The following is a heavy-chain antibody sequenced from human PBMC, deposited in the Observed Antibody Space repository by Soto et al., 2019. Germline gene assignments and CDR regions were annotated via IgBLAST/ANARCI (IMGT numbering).Heavy chain of an antibody. CDR1: GGTFSNYA. CDR2: AIPVYGST. CDR3: ARRGVANSRDAFDI. V-gene: IGHV1-69*01. J-gene: IGHJ3*02. D-gene: IGHD1-26*01. Sequence: QVQLVQSGAEVKKPGTSVKVSCEVSGGTFSNYAITWVRQAPGQGLEWLGGAIPVYGSTNYEQKFQGRVTITACESATTTFMELSSLRSDDTAVYYCARRGVANSRDAFDIWGQGTLGTV.